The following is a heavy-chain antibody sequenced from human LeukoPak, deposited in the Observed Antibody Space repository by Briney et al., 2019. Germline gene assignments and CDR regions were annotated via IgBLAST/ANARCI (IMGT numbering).Heavy chain of an antibody. CDR3: ARAPFTYDSSGDSFDI. CDR2: IYSGGST. CDR1: GFTVSSNY. J-gene: IGHJ3*02. Sequence: GGSLRLSCAASGFTVSSNYMSWVRQAPGKGLEWVSVIYSGGSTYYADSVKGRFTVSRDNSKNTLYLQMNRLRAEDTAVYYCARAPFTYDSSGDSFDIWGQGTMVTVSS. D-gene: IGHD3-22*01. V-gene: IGHV3-66*01.